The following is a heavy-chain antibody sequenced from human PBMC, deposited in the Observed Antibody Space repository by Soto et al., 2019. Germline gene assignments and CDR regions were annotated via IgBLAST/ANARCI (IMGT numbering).Heavy chain of an antibody. CDR1: GGSVNNKTYY. V-gene: IGHV4-61*01. Sequence: SETLSLTCSVSGGSVNNKTYYWSWIRQPPGKRLEWIGYVYYSGTTNYNPALKSRVTISIDMSKNQFSLRLSSVTAADTALYYCARTTAVPNTLRSRYFFDFWGQGTLVTVSS. CDR2: VYYSGTT. CDR3: ARTTAVPNTLRSRYFFDF. J-gene: IGHJ4*02. D-gene: IGHD3-9*01.